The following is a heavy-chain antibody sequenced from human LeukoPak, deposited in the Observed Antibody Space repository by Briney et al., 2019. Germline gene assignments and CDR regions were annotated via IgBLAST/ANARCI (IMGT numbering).Heavy chain of an antibody. V-gene: IGHV1-46*01. CDR1: GYTFISYY. CDR2: INPSSGNT. Sequence: ASVKVSCKASGYTFISYYIHWVRQAPGQGLEWMGLINPSSGNTPYAQQFQGRATMTRDTSTSTVYMELSSLRSEDTAVYYCARHSLIGTTPFDYWGQGTLVTVSS. J-gene: IGHJ4*02. CDR3: ARHSLIGTTPFDY. D-gene: IGHD1-20*01.